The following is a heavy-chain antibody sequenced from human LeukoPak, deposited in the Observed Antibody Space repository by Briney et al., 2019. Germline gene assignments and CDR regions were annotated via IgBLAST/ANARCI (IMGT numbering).Heavy chain of an antibody. CDR1: GGSFSGYY. CDR2: INHSGST. V-gene: IGHV4-34*01. D-gene: IGHD6-13*01. Sequence: SETLSLTCAVYGGSFSGYYWSWIRQPPGKGLEWIGEINHSGSTNYNPSLKSRVTISVDTSKNQFSLKLSSVTAADTAVYYCARGKTGYSSKKNWFDPWGQGTLATVSS. J-gene: IGHJ5*02. CDR3: ARGKTGYSSKKNWFDP.